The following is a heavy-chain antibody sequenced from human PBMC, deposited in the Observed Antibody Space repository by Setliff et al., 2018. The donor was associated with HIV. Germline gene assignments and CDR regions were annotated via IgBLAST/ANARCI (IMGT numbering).Heavy chain of an antibody. V-gene: IGHV3-48*01. CDR3: ARGGHCTTTSCPVRFLHH. CDR1: GFTFSNYA. J-gene: IGHJ1*01. CDR2: ISSSSASTI. D-gene: IGHD2-2*01. Sequence: GGSLRLSCAASGFTFSNYAMSWVRQAPGKGLEWVSYISSSSASTIYYADSVKGRFTVSRDNAKNSLLLQMDSLRAEDTAAYYCARGGHCTTTSCPVRFLHHWGQGTLVTVSS.